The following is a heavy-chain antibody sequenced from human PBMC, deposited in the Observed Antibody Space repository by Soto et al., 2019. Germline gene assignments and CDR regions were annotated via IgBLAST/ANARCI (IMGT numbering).Heavy chain of an antibody. Sequence: EVQLVESGGGLVQPGGSLRLSCAASGFSFSNYWVHWVRHAPGKGLVWVSRVTPDGRSTSYADSVKGRFTVSRDNAKNTVSLEMNSLRVEETAVYYCTTLSSAVSYSAFDIWGQGTVIIVSS. J-gene: IGHJ3*02. CDR3: TTLSSAVSYSAFDI. V-gene: IGHV3-74*01. CDR2: VTPDGRST. D-gene: IGHD6-25*01. CDR1: GFSFSNYW.